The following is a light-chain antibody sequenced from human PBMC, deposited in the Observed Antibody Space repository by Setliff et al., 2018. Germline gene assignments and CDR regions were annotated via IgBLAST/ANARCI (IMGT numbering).Light chain of an antibody. CDR2: YDR. Sequence: SYELAQPPSVSVAPGKTARITCGGNNIGSKGVHWYQQKPGQAPVLVIYYDRDRPSGIPERFSGSNSGNTATLTISRVEAGDEADYYCQVSDTGSDLLVLFGGGTQLTVL. CDR3: QVSDTGSDLLVL. V-gene: IGLV3-21*04. J-gene: IGLJ2*01. CDR1: NIGSKG.